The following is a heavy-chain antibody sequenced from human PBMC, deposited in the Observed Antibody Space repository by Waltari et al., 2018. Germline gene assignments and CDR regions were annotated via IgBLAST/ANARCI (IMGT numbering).Heavy chain of an antibody. Sequence: EVQLVESGGGLVQPGGSLKLSCAASGFTFSGSAMPWVRQASGKGLEWVGRIRSKANSYATAYAASVKGRFTISRDDSKNTAYLQMNSLKTEDTAVYYCTRRLVGATETRVEWGQGTLVTVSS. V-gene: IGHV3-73*01. J-gene: IGHJ4*02. CDR3: TRRLVGATETRVE. D-gene: IGHD1-26*01. CDR1: GFTFSGSA. CDR2: IRSKANSYAT.